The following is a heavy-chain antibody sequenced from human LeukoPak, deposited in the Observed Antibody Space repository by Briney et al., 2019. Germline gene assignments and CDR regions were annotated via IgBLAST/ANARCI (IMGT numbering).Heavy chain of an antibody. CDR2: ISGSGGST. J-gene: IGHJ6*02. CDR3: AKDSEKYYDFWSGYYYYYYGMDV. V-gene: IGHV3-23*01. CDR1: GFTFSSYA. Sequence: GGSLRLSRAASGFTFSSYAMSWVRQAPGKGLEWVSAISGSGGSTYYADSVKGRFTISRDNSKNTLYLQMNSLRAEDTAVYYCAKDSEKYYDFWSGYYYYYYGMDVWGQGTTVTVSS. D-gene: IGHD3-3*01.